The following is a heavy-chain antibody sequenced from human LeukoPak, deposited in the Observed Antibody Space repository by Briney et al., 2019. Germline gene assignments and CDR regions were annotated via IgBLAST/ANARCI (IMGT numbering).Heavy chain of an antibody. CDR3: ARVGPRDSSGYLDY. V-gene: IGHV3-72*01. D-gene: IGHD3-22*01. J-gene: IGHJ4*02. CDR2: TRNKANSYTT. Sequence: GGSLRLSCAASGFTFSSYSMNWDRQAPGKGLEWVGRTRNKANSYTTEYAASVKGRFTISRDDSKNSLYLQMNSLKTEDTAVYYCARVGPRDSSGYLDYWGQGTLVTVSS. CDR1: GFTFSSYS.